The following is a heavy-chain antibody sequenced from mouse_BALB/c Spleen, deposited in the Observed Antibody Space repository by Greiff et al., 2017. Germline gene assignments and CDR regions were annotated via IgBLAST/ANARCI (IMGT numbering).Heavy chain of an antibody. CDR3: ASDSLDY. D-gene: IGHD3-2*01. Sequence: VQLQESGAELVRPGTSVKVSCKASGYAFTNYLIEWVKQRPGQGLEWIGVINPGSGDTNYNEKFKGKATLTADKSSSTAYMQLSSLTSDDSAVYFCASDSLDYWGQGTTLTVSS. CDR1: GYAFTNYL. CDR2: INPGSGDT. J-gene: IGHJ2*01. V-gene: IGHV1-54*01.